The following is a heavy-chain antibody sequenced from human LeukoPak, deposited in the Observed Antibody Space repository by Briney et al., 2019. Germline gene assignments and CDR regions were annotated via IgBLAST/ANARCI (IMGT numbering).Heavy chain of an antibody. CDR1: GFTVSSNY. Sequence: PGGSLRLSCAASGFTVSSNYMSWVRQAPGKGLEWVSVIYSGGSTYYADSVKGRFTISRDNSKNTLYLQMYSLRAEDTAVYYCARSPPYSNYVLYWGQGTLVTVSS. J-gene: IGHJ4*02. D-gene: IGHD4-11*01. V-gene: IGHV3-53*01. CDR2: IYSGGST. CDR3: ARSPPYSNYVLY.